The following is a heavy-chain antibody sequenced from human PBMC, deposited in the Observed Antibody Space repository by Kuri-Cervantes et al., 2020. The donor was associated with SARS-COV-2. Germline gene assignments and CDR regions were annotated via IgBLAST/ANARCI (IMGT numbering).Heavy chain of an antibody. Sequence: GESLKISCAASGFTFSSYGMHWVRQAPGKGLEWVAFIRYDGSNKYYADSVKGRFTISRNNSKNTLYLQMNSLRAEDTAVYYCAKAGQQLVPDWFDPWGQGTLVTVSS. CDR3: AKAGQQLVPDWFDP. D-gene: IGHD6-13*01. CDR2: IRYDGSNK. CDR1: GFTFSSYG. V-gene: IGHV3-30*02. J-gene: IGHJ5*02.